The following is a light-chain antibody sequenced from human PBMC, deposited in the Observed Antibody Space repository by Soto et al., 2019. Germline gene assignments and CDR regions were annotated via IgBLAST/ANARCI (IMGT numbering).Light chain of an antibody. CDR2: DAS. J-gene: IGKJ1*01. CDR3: QQSYTSPWK. CDR1: QSISRW. V-gene: IGKV1-5*01. Sequence: DIHMAHSPSTLSASFGDRVTITFGASQSISRWLAWYQQKPGKAPQALIYDASSLKSGVPSRFSGSGSGTDFTLTISSLQPKDFATYYCQQSYTSPWKFGKRTKVDI.